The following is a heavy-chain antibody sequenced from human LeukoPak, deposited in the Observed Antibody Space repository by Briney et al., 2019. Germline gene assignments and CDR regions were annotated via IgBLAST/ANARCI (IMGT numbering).Heavy chain of an antibody. CDR2: IIPILGIA. J-gene: IGHJ4*02. Sequence: VASVKVSCKASGGTFSSYAISWVRQAPGQGLEWMGRIIPILGIANYAQKSQGRVTITADKSTSTAYMELSSLRSEDTAVYYCARGTWIQLLDYWGQGTLVTASS. D-gene: IGHD5-18*01. V-gene: IGHV1-69*04. CDR3: ARGTWIQLLDY. CDR1: GGTFSSYA.